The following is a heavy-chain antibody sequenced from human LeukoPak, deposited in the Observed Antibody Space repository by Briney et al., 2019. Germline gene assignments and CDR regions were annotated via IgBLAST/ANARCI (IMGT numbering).Heavy chain of an antibody. V-gene: IGHV1-69*13. CDR3: ARAGGCSSTSCYYLNDAFDI. Sequence: GASVKVSCKASGGTFISYAISWVRQAPGQGLEWMGGIIPIFGTANYAQKFQGRVTITADESTSTAYMELSSLRSEDTAVYYCARAGGCSSTSCYYLNDAFDIWGQGTMVTVSS. CDR1: GGTFISYA. CDR2: IIPIFGTA. D-gene: IGHD2-2*01. J-gene: IGHJ3*02.